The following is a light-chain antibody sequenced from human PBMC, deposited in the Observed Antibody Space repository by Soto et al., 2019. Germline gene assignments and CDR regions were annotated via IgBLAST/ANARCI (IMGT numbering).Light chain of an antibody. CDR2: DAS. Sequence: EIVLTQSPGTLSLSPGERATLSCRASQSVSSYLAWYQQKPGQAPRLLIYDASNRATGIPARLSGSGSGTDFTLTISSLEPEDFTVYYCQQRSNWPTFGQGTRLEIK. CDR1: QSVSSY. J-gene: IGKJ5*01. CDR3: QQRSNWPT. V-gene: IGKV3-11*01.